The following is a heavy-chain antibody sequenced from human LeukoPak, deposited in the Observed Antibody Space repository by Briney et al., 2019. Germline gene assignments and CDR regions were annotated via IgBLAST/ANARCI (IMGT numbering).Heavy chain of an antibody. CDR3: TTGIAAAGFDY. CDR1: GFTFSNAW. V-gene: IGHV3-15*01. J-gene: IGHJ4*02. D-gene: IGHD6-13*01. CDR2: IKSKTDGGTT. Sequence: KPGGSLRLSCAAPGFTFSNAWMSWVRQAPGKGLEWVGRIKSKTDGGTTDYAATVKGRFTISRDDSKNTLYLQMNSLKTEDTAVYYCTTGIAAAGFDYWGQGTLVTVSS.